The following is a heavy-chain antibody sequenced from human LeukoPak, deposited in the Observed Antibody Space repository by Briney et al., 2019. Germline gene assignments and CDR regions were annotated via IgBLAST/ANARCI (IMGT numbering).Heavy chain of an antibody. CDR1: GFPFTTYW. J-gene: IGHJ6*03. V-gene: IGHV3-7*01. CDR3: ARESIADNTYYMDV. D-gene: IGHD6-6*01. Sequence: GESLRLSCAASGFPFTTYWMSWVRQAPGKGLEWVANINQDGTEKYYVDSVKGRFTISRDYAKNSLYLQMNSLRAEDTAVYYCARESIADNTYYMDVWGKGTTVTVSS. CDR2: INQDGTEK.